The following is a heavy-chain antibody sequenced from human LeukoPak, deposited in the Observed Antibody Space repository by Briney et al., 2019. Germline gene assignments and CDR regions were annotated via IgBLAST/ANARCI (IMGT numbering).Heavy chain of an antibody. CDR1: GYTFTSYG. Sequence: ASVKVSCKASGYTFTSYGISWVRQAPGQRLEWIGWISAYNGNTNYAQKFQGRVTMSTDTSTSPVYMEVRSLRSDYTAVYYCARANLDECGGLCVHSSQHWGESNLVTVSS. D-gene: IGHD2-21*01. CDR2: ISAYNGNT. J-gene: IGHJ1*01. CDR3: ARANLDECGGLCVHSSQH. V-gene: IGHV1-18*01.